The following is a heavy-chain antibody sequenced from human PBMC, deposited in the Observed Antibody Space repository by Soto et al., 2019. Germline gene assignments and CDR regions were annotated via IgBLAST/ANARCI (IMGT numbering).Heavy chain of an antibody. D-gene: IGHD3-10*01. Sequence: QVQLVQSGAEMKKPGASVKVSFEASGYTFTAYYIHWVRHAPGQGREWMGGIYPNGGGTKYAQKFQRRVTMTRDTSINTAYMELTRLTSDDTAVYYCARAVHTMIQGVRFRVDQWGQGTLVTVSS. CDR3: ARAVHTMIQGVRFRVDQ. J-gene: IGHJ4*02. V-gene: IGHV1-2*02. CDR1: GYTFTAYY. CDR2: IYPNGGGT.